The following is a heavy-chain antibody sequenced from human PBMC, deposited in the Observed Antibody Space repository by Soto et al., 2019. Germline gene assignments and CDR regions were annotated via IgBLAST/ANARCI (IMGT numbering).Heavy chain of an antibody. J-gene: IGHJ6*02. D-gene: IGHD6-13*01. V-gene: IGHV3-33*01. CDR3: ARGNYSSSYYGVDV. CDR2: IWYDGSNK. CDR1: GFTFSSYG. Sequence: QVQLVESGGGVVQPGRSLRLSCAASGFTFSSYGMQWVRQAPGKGLEWVAVIWYDGSNKYYADSVKGRFTISRDNSKNTLYLQMNSLRAEDTAVYYWARGNYSSSYYGVDVWGQGTTVTVSS.